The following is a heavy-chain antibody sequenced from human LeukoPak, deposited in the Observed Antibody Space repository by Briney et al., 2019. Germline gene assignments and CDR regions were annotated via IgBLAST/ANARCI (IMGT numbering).Heavy chain of an antibody. CDR2: IYSGGST. Sequence: GGSLRLSCAASGITVSSNYMSWVRQAPGKGLEWVSVIYSGGSTYYADSVKGRFTISRDNSKNTLYLQMNSLRAEDTAVYYCARGLMIAAAGDAFDIWGQGTMVTVSS. CDR1: GITVSSNY. J-gene: IGHJ3*02. V-gene: IGHV3-66*01. CDR3: ARGLMIAAAGDAFDI. D-gene: IGHD6-13*01.